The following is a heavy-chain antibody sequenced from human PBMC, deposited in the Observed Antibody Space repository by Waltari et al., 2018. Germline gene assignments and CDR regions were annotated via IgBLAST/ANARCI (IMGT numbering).Heavy chain of an antibody. J-gene: IGHJ6*02. CDR1: GGSTSSSSYY. V-gene: IGHV4-39*01. CDR3: AHVAAAGSDFYYYGMDV. Sequence: QLQLQESGPGLVKPSETLSLTCTVSGGSTSSSSYYWGWIRPPPGKGLEWIGSIYYSGSTYYNPSLKSRVTISVDTSKNQFSLKLSSVTAADTAVYYCAHVAAAGSDFYYYGMDVWGQGTTVTVSS. CDR2: IYYSGST. D-gene: IGHD6-13*01.